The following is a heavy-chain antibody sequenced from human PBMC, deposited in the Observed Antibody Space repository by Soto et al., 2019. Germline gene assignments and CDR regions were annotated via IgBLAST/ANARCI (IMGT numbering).Heavy chain of an antibody. Sequence: SETLSLTCTVSGGSISSSSYYWGWIRQPPGKGLEWIGSIYYSGSTYYNPTLKSRVTISVDTSKSQFSLKLRSVTAADTAVYYCAKDSGYNYGYFRWFDPWGQGTLVTVS. V-gene: IGHV4-39*07. CDR3: AKDSGYNYGYFRWFDP. J-gene: IGHJ5*02. CDR1: GGSISSSSYY. D-gene: IGHD5-18*01. CDR2: IYYSGST.